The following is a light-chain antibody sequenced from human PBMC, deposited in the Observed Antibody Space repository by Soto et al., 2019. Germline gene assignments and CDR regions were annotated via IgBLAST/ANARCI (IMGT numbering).Light chain of an antibody. CDR3: SSYTSSSTLV. J-gene: IGLJ2*01. V-gene: IGLV2-14*01. CDR1: SSDVGGYNY. CDR2: DVS. Sequence: SVLTQPASVSGSPGQSITISCTGTSSDVGGYNYVSWYQQHPGKAPKLMIYDVSNRPSGVSNRFSGSKSGNTASLTISGLQAADEADYYCSSYTSSSTLVFGGGTKVTVL.